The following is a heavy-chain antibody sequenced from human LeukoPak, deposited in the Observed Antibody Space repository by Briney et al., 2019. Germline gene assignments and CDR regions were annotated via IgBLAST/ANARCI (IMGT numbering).Heavy chain of an antibody. CDR3: ARDYVGNIVVVPAAIFGFHP. CDR2: IQYDGSIE. D-gene: IGHD2-2*01. CDR1: GFTFSSYG. J-gene: IGHJ5*02. Sequence: GGSLRLSCVASGFTFSSYGMHWVRQAPGKGLEWVAFIQYDGSIEYSPDSVKGRFTISRDNSKNTLYLQMNSLRAEDTAMYYCARDYVGNIVVVPAAIFGFHPWGQGTLVTVSS. V-gene: IGHV3-30*02.